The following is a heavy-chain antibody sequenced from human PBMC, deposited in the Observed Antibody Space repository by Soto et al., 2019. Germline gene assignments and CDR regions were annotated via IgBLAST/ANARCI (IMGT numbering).Heavy chain of an antibody. CDR2: ISAYNGNT. V-gene: IGHV1-18*01. CDR3: AREGAWELPRGEAEYFQH. Sequence: QVQLVQSGAEVKKPGASVKVSCKASGYTFTSYGISWVRQAPGQGLEWMGWISAYNGNTNYAQKLQGRVTMTTDTSTSTAYMELRSLRSDDTAVYCCAREGAWELPRGEAEYFQHWGQGTLVTVSS. D-gene: IGHD1-26*01. J-gene: IGHJ1*01. CDR1: GYTFTSYG.